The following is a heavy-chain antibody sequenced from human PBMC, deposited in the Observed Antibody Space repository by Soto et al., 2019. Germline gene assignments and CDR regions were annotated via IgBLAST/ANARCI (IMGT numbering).Heavy chain of an antibody. V-gene: IGHV3-64D*06. CDR2: ITSNSGKT. Sequence: PGGSLRLSCLTSGFIFNNYAMHWVRQAPGKGLEYVSAITSNSGKTYYADSVKGRFTISRDSSKNTVFLHMSSLRAEDTAVYYCVKRDHTLLTGNHWAQGTLVTVSS. CDR1: GFIFNNYA. CDR3: VKRDHTLLTGNH. D-gene: IGHD3-9*01. J-gene: IGHJ5*02.